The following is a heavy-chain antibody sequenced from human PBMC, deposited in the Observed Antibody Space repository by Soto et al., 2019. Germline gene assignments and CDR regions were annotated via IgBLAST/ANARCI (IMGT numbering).Heavy chain of an antibody. CDR1: GFTFSSHG. Sequence: WGSLRLSCEATGFTFSSHGMNWIRQTPGKRLEWIAKISVSGSTINYADSVKGRFTISRDNVQRTLHLQMDSLRVEDTGVYYCARGDVYWGRGTLVTVSS. CDR2: ISVSGSTI. V-gene: IGHV3-48*03. CDR3: ARGDVY. D-gene: IGHD1-20*01. J-gene: IGHJ1*01.